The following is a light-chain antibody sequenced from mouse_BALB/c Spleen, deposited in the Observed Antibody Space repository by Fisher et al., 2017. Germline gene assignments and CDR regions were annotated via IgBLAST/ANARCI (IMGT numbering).Light chain of an antibody. V-gene: IGKV4-63*01. CDR3: QQRSSYPFT. J-gene: IGKJ4*01. Sequence: DIVITQSPAIMSASPGEKVTMTCSASSSVSYMHWYQQKSSTSPKLWIYDTSKLASGVPGRFSGSGSGNSYSLTISRMEAEDAATYYCQQRSSYPFTFGSGTKLEIK. CDR1: SSVSY. CDR2: DTS.